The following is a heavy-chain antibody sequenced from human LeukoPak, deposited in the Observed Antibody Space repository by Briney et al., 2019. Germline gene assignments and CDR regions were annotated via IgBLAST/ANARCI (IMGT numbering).Heavy chain of an antibody. CDR1: RDTFSSYA. V-gene: IGHV1-18*01. CDR2: LCADNGNT. J-gene: IGHJ4*02. D-gene: IGHD6-13*01. Sequence: ASAKVSSKASRDTFSSYAISCGPEAPGQGHEYMGWLCADNGNTNYAQKLQGGVNMTTDTFTSTAYMELRSLRSDDTAVYYCGRVGQQLGYWGQGALSPSPQ. CDR3: GRVGQQLGY.